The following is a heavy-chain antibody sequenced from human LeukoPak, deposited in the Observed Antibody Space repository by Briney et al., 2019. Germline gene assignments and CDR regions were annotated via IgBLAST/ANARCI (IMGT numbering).Heavy chain of an antibody. Sequence: SETLSLTCTVSGGSISSYYWSWIRQPPGKGLEWIGYIYYSGSTNYNPSLKSRVTISVDTSKNQFSLKLSSVTAADTAVYYCASGFEYSSSKFDYWGQGTLVTVSS. V-gene: IGHV4-59*01. D-gene: IGHD6-6*01. CDR2: IYYSGST. J-gene: IGHJ4*02. CDR1: GGSISSYY. CDR3: ASGFEYSSSKFDY.